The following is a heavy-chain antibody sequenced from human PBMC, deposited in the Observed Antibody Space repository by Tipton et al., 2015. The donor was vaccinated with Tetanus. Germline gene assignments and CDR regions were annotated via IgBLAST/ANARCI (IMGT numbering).Heavy chain of an antibody. V-gene: IGHV4-30-2*02. CDR1: GVSIRNGGYS. D-gene: IGHD3-22*01. J-gene: IGHJ6*02. Sequence: GLVKPSQTLSLTCNVSGVSIRNGGYSWNWIRQPAGKGLEWIGYTYHTGGTYYNPSLKSRVTMSVDRSSDQFSLRLTSVTAADTAVYFCTGDDYYDTSLRDYYGMDVWGPGTTVTVSS. CDR3: TGDDYYDTSLRDYYGMDV. CDR2: TYHTGGT.